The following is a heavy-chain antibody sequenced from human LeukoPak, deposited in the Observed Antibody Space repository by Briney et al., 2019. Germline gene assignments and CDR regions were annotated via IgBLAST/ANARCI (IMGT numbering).Heavy chain of an antibody. CDR1: GGSISSYY. CDR3: ASQTTDLGWFDP. Sequence: SETLSLTCTVSGGSISSYYWSWIRQPPGKGLEWIGYIYTSGSTNYNPSLKSRVTISVDTSKNQFSLKLSSVTAADTAMYYCASQTTDLGWFDPWGQGTLVPVSS. CDR2: IYTSGST. J-gene: IGHJ5*02. D-gene: IGHD1-1*01. V-gene: IGHV4-4*09.